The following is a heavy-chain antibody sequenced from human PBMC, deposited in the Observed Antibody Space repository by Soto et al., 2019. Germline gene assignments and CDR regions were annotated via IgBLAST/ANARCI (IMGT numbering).Heavy chain of an antibody. Sequence: PXESLKISCKGSGYSFTSYWIGWVRQMPGKGLEWMGIIYPGDSDTRYSPSFQGQVTISADKPISTAYLQWSSLKASDTAMYYCARHGDTAGWQGRYYYYYYGMDVWGQGTTVTVSS. CDR1: GYSFTSYW. D-gene: IGHD4-17*01. CDR3: ARHGDTAGWQGRYYYYYYGMDV. J-gene: IGHJ6*02. V-gene: IGHV5-51*01. CDR2: IYPGDSDT.